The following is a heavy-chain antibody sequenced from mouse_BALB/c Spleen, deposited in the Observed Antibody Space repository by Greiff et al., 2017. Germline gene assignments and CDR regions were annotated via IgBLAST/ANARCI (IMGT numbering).Heavy chain of an antibody. J-gene: IGHJ4*01. V-gene: IGHV14-3*02. CDR3: AREDLDYYAMDY. CDR1: GFNIKDTY. Sequence: EVKLMESGAELVKPGASVKLSCTASGFNIKDTYMHWVKQRPEQGLEWIGRIDPANGNTKYDPKFQGKATITADTSSNTAYLQLSSLTSEDTAVYYCAREDLDYYAMDYWGQGTSVTVSS. CDR2: IDPANGNT.